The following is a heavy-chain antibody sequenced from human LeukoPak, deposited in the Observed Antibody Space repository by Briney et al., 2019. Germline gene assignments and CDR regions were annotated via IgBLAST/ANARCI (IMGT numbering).Heavy chain of an antibody. CDR1: GYTFTSCG. Sequence: ASVKVSCKASGYTFTSCGISWVRQAPGQGLEWMGWISAYNGNTNYAQKLQGRVTMTTDTSTSTAYMELRSLRSDDTAVYYCARDDYYDSSGYYDYWGQGTLVTVSS. D-gene: IGHD3-22*01. CDR3: ARDDYYDSSGYYDY. J-gene: IGHJ4*02. CDR2: ISAYNGNT. V-gene: IGHV1-18*01.